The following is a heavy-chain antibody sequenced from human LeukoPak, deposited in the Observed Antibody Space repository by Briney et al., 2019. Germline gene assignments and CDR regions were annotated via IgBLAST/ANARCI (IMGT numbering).Heavy chain of an antibody. J-gene: IGHJ4*02. CDR1: GFTFSSYS. Sequence: GGSLRLSCAASGFTFSSYSMNWVRQAPGKGLEWVSYISSSGSTIYYADSVKGRFTISRDNAKNSLYLQMNSLRAEDTAVYYCARDSPISSSFDYWGQGTLVTVSS. D-gene: IGHD6-6*01. V-gene: IGHV3-48*01. CDR2: ISSSGSTI. CDR3: ARDSPISSSFDY.